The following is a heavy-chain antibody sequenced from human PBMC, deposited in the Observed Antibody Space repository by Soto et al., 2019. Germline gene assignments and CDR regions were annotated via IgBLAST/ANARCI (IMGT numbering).Heavy chain of an antibody. CDR2: IWYDGSNK. J-gene: IGHJ4*02. CDR3: ARDTGKVGATMDFDY. Sequence: QVQLVESGGGVVQPGRSLRLSCAASGFTFSSYGMHWVHQAPGKGLEWVAVIWYDGSNKYYADSVKGRFTISRDNSKNTLYLQMNSLRAEDTAVYYCARDTGKVGATMDFDYWGQGTLVTVSS. CDR1: GFTFSSYG. D-gene: IGHD1-26*01. V-gene: IGHV3-33*01.